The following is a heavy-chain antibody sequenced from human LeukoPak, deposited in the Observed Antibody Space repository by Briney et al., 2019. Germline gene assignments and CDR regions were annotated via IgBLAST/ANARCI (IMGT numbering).Heavy chain of an antibody. CDR1: GFTFSDYY. CDR2: ISSSGSTI. D-gene: IGHD2-2*03. CDR3: AREWINPDAFDI. J-gene: IGHJ3*02. V-gene: IGHV3-11*01. Sequence: GGSLRLSCAASGFTFSDYYMSWIRQAPGKGLEWVSYISSSGSTIYYADSVKGRFAISRDNAKNSLYLQMNSLRAEDTAVYYCAREWINPDAFDIWGQGTMVTVSS.